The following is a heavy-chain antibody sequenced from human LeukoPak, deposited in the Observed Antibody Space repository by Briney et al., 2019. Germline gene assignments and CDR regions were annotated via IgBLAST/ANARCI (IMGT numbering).Heavy chain of an antibody. CDR2: IYLYGTT. J-gene: IGHJ6*02. D-gene: IGHD1/OR15-1a*01. CDR3: ARQKWEQQGRDYYFNGLDV. V-gene: IGHV4-4*02. CDR1: IGSISSSKL. Sequence: PSETLSLTCSVSIGSISSSKLWSWVRQSPVKGLEWIGEIYLYGTTNYNPSFTSRVTMSVDRSRNQFSLKLTSVTAADTAVYYCARQKWEQQGRDYYFNGLDVWGPGTTVIVSS.